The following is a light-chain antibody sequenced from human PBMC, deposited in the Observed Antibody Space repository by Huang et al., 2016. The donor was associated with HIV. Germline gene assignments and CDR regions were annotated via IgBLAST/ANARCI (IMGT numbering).Light chain of an antibody. CDR3: QFRTSWPPWVT. CDR2: DTS. J-gene: IGKJ4*01. V-gene: IGKV3-11*01. Sequence: EIVLPQSPGTLSLSPGERATLSCRASQSVSSHVTWYQHRPGQAPRLLLYDTSTRAPGTPARFSGSGSGTDVNLTISSLEPEDFAVYYCQFRTSWPPWVTFGGGTRVEIK. CDR1: QSVSSH.